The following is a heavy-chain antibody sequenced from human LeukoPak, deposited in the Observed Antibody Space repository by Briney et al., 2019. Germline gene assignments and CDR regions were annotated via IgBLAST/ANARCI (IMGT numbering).Heavy chain of an antibody. Sequence: PGGSLRLSCAASGFTFSNAWMSWVRQAPGKGLEWVGRIKSKTDGGTTDYAAPVKGRFTISRDDSKNTLYLQMNSLRAEDTAVYYCAKLYQPYYDSSGYYYDDAFDIWGQGTMVTVSS. CDR1: GFTFSNAW. CDR3: AKLYQPYYDSSGYYYDDAFDI. V-gene: IGHV3-15*01. D-gene: IGHD3-22*01. J-gene: IGHJ3*02. CDR2: IKSKTDGGTT.